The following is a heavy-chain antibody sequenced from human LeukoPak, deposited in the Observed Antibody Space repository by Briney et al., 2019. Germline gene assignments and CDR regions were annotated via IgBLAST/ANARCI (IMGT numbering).Heavy chain of an antibody. Sequence: SEALSLTCTVSGGSISSYYWSWIWQPPGKGLEWIGYIYYSGSTNYNPSLKSRVTISVDTSKNQFSLKLSSVTAADTAVYYCARQLSSSWYAFDIWGQGTMVTVSS. J-gene: IGHJ3*02. V-gene: IGHV4-59*08. CDR2: IYYSGST. CDR1: GGSISSYY. CDR3: ARQLSSSWYAFDI. D-gene: IGHD6-13*01.